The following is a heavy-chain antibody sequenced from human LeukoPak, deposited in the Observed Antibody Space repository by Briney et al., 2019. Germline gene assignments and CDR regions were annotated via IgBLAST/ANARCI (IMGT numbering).Heavy chain of an antibody. J-gene: IGHJ4*02. CDR3: ARRGGRITMVRGVISPFDY. CDR1: GGSISSSSYY. D-gene: IGHD3-10*01. CDR2: IYYSGST. V-gene: IGHV4-39*01. Sequence: SETLSLTCTVSGGSISSSSYYWGWLRQPPGKGLEWIGSIYYSGSTYYNPSLKSRVTISVDASKNQFSLKLSSVTAADTAVYYCARRGGRITMVRGVISPFDYWGQGTLVTVSS.